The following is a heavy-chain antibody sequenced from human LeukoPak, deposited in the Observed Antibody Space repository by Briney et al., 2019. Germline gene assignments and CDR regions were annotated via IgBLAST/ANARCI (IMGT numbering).Heavy chain of an antibody. CDR3: ARDRNVGWFGELSDLDY. V-gene: IGHV3-48*03. CDR2: ISSSGSTI. D-gene: IGHD3-10*01. J-gene: IGHJ4*02. Sequence: PGRSLRLSCAASGFTFSSYEMNWVRQAPGKGLEWVSYISSSGSTIYYADSVKGRFTISRDNAKNSLYLQMNSLRAEDTAVYYCARDRNVGWFGELSDLDYWGQGTLVTVSS. CDR1: GFTFSSYE.